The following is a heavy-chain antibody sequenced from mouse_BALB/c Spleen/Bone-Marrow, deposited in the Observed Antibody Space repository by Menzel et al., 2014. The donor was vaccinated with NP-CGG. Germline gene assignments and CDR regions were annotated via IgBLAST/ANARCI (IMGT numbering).Heavy chain of an antibody. Sequence: EVHLVESGGGLVQPGGSLKLSCATSGFTFSDYYMYWVRQTPEKRLEGVAYISNGGGSTYYPDTVKGRFTISGDNAKNTLYLQMSRLKSEDTAMYYCARGGDSLLRLRSMDYWGQGTSVTVSS. D-gene: IGHD1-2*01. CDR3: ARGGDSLLRLRSMDY. J-gene: IGHJ4*01. V-gene: IGHV5-12*02. CDR2: ISNGGGST. CDR1: GFTFSDYY.